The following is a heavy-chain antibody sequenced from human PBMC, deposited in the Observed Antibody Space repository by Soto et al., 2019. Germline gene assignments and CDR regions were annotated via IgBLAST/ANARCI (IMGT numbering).Heavy chain of an antibody. CDR1: GFTFSSYW. V-gene: IGHV3-7*01. CDR2: IKQDGSEK. J-gene: IGHJ4*02. CDR3: ARGVDAANHFDY. Sequence: GGSLRLSCAASGFTFSSYWMSWVRQAPGKGLEWVANIKQDGSEKYYVDSVKGRFTISRDNAKNSLYLQMNSLRAEDTAEYCCARGVDAANHFDYWGQGTLVTVSS. D-gene: IGHD5-18*01.